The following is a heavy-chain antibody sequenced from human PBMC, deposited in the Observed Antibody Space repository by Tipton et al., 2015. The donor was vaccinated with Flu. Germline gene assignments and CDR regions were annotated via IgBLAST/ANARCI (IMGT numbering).Heavy chain of an antibody. Sequence: TLSLTCNVSGASINSRNHYWSWIRQHPERGMEWIGYIYYSGNTYSNPSLRSRLTMSLDTSENQFSLKLTSVTVADTARYYCASGPSTILGVPSGTLDILGQATMVTVA. CDR3: ASGPSTILGVPSGTLDI. CDR1: GASINSRNHY. J-gene: IGHJ3*02. CDR2: IYYSGNT. V-gene: IGHV4-31*03. D-gene: IGHD3-3*01.